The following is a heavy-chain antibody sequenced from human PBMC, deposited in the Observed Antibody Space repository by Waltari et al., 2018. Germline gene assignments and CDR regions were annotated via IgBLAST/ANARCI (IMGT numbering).Heavy chain of an antibody. CDR3: ARDHRSDLLRAAAGTGYYYYYMDV. D-gene: IGHD6-13*01. Sequence: QVQLQESGPGLVKPSETLSLTCTVSGGSISSYYWSWIRQPAGKGLEWIGRIYTSGSTNYNPSRKSRVTMSVDTSKNQFSLKRSSVTAADTAVYYCARDHRSDLLRAAAGTGYYYYYMDVWGKGTTVTVSS. J-gene: IGHJ6*03. CDR1: GGSISSYY. CDR2: IYTSGST. V-gene: IGHV4-4*07.